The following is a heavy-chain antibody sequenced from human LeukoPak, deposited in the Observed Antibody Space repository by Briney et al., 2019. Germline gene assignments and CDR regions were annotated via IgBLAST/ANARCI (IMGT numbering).Heavy chain of an antibody. CDR2: IYSGGST. Sequence: PGGSLTLSCAASGFTVSSNYMSWFRQAPGKGLEWVSVIYSGGSTYYADSVKGRFTISRDNSKNTLYLQMNSLRAEDTAVYYCARGGNRYYYYYYMDVWGKGTTVTIS. D-gene: IGHD5-18*01. V-gene: IGHV3-53*01. CDR3: ARGGNRYYYYYYMDV. CDR1: GFTVSSNY. J-gene: IGHJ6*03.